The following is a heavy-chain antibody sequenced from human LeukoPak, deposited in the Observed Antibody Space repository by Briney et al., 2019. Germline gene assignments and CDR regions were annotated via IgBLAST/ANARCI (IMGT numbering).Heavy chain of an antibody. CDR2: IYYSGST. D-gene: IGHD3-10*01. V-gene: IGHV4-59*01. CDR1: GGSISSYY. CDR3: ARVSYSLFDP. J-gene: IGHJ5*02. Sequence: SETLSLTCTVSGGSISSYYWSWLRQPPGKGLEWIGYIYYSGSTNYNPSLKSRVTISVDTSKNQFSLKLSSVTAADTAVYYCARVSYSLFDPWGQGTLVTVSS.